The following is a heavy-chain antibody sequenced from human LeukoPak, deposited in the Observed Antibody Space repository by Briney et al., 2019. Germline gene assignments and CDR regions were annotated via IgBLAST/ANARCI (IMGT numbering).Heavy chain of an antibody. Sequence: PGGSLRLSCAASGFTFSSYWVHWVRQAPGKGLVWVSRINSDGSSTSYADSVKGRFTISRDNAKNTLYLQMNSLRAEDTAVYYCARDGAVAYFDYWGQGTLVTVSS. CDR1: GFTFSSYW. D-gene: IGHD6-19*01. CDR3: ARDGAVAYFDY. V-gene: IGHV3-74*01. J-gene: IGHJ4*02. CDR2: INSDGSST.